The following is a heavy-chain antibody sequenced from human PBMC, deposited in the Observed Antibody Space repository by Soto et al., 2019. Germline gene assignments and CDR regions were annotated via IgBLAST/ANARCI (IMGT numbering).Heavy chain of an antibody. V-gene: IGHV3-21*01. CDR3: SRDLGSSWYRSYYHYGMDV. D-gene: IGHD6-13*01. Sequence: GGSLRLSCAASGFTFSSYSMNWVRQAPGKGLEWVSSISSSSYIYYADSVKGRFTISRDNAKNSLYLQMNSLRAEDTAVYYCSRDLGSSWYRSYYHYGMDVWGQGTTVTVSS. CDR2: ISSSSYI. CDR1: GFTFSSYS. J-gene: IGHJ6*02.